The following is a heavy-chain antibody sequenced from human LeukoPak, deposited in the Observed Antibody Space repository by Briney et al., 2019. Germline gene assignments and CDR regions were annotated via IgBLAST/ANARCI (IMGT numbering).Heavy chain of an antibody. Sequence: GGSLRLSCAASGFTFSSYEMNWVRQAPGKGLEWVSYISSSGSTIYYADSVKSRFTISRDNAKNSLYLQMNSLRAGDTAVYYCAREYCSSTSCYPMDYWGQGTLVTVSS. CDR2: ISSSGSTI. CDR1: GFTFSSYE. CDR3: AREYCSSTSCYPMDY. J-gene: IGHJ4*02. D-gene: IGHD2-2*01. V-gene: IGHV3-48*03.